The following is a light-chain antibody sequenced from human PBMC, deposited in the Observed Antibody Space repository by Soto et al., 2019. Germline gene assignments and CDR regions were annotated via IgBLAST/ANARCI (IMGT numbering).Light chain of an antibody. CDR3: QQYNDWPPWYS. J-gene: IGKJ2*03. Sequence: EIVLTQSPATLSLSPGERATLSCRSSQSVSSNLAWYQQKPGQAPRLLIYGASTRATGLPTRFSGSGSGTEFTLTISSLQSEDFAVYYCQQYNDWPPWYSFGQGTKLEIK. CDR1: QSVSSN. CDR2: GAS. V-gene: IGKV3-15*01.